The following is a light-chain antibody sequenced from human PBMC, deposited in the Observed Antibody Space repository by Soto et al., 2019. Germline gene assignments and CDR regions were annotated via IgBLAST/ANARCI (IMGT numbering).Light chain of an antibody. J-gene: IGLJ2*01. V-gene: IGLV1-40*01. CDR3: QSYDSSLSGSRV. CDR1: SSNIGAGYD. Sequence: QAVVTQPPSVSGAPGQRVTISCTGSSSNIGAGYDVHWYQQFPGTAPKLLIYGNNKRPSGVPDRFSGSKSGTSASLAITGLQAEDEADYYCQSYDSSLSGSRVFGGGTKLTVL. CDR2: GNN.